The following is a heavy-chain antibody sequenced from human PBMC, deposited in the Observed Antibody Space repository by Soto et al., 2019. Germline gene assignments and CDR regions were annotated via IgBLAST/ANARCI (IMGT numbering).Heavy chain of an antibody. Sequence: EVRLEEAGGGFVQPGGSLRLSCSGSGFNFSSFWMHWVRQGPGKGLEWVSRINGGGASLSYVDSVEGRFSISRDNVKNALHLQMNSLGADDTAVYFSASEGSLGLAVWARGTTVTVSS. CDR3: ASEGSLGLAV. CDR1: GFNFSSFW. CDR2: INGGGASL. J-gene: IGHJ6*02. V-gene: IGHV3-74*03. D-gene: IGHD3-10*01.